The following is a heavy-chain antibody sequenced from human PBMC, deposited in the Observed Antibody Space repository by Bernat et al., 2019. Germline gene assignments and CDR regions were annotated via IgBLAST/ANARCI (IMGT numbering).Heavy chain of an antibody. Sequence: EVQLVESGGGLVQPGGSLRLSCAASGLTFSSNWMHWVRQPPGKGLVWVSRSNSDGTSTSYADSVKGRFTISRDNTKNSLYLQMNSLRAEDTAVYYCTNLCTNCARSYLDTFAIWGQGTMVTV. CDR3: TNLCTNCARSYLDTFAI. J-gene: IGHJ3*02. V-gene: IGHV3-74*01. CDR2: SNSDGTST. CDR1: GLTFSSNW. D-gene: IGHD2-2*01.